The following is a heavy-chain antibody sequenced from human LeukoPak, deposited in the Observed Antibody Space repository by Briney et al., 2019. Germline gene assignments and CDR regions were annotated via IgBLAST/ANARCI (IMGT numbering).Heavy chain of an antibody. V-gene: IGHV3-21*01. CDR1: GFTFSSYS. Sequence: GGSLRLSCAASGFTFSSYSMNWVRQAPGKGLEWVSSISSSSYIYYADSVKGRFTISRDNAKNSLYLQMNSLRAEDTAVYYCASCSGGGCYSVGDYWGQGTLVTVSS. D-gene: IGHD2-15*01. CDR3: ASCSGGGCYSVGDY. J-gene: IGHJ4*02. CDR2: ISSSSYI.